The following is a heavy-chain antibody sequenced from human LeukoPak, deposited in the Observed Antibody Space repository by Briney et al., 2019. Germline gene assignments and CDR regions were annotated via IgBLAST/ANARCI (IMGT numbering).Heavy chain of an antibody. Sequence: ASETLSLTCTVSGGSISSYYWSWLRQPAGKGLEWIGRIYASGNTDYNPSLTSRVTMSIDTSKSQFSLRLTSVTAADTAVYYCARDYYDSSGYSLFALWGQGTLVTVSS. CDR2: IYASGNT. V-gene: IGHV4-4*07. CDR3: ARDYYDSSGYSLFAL. J-gene: IGHJ5*02. CDR1: GGSISSYY. D-gene: IGHD3-22*01.